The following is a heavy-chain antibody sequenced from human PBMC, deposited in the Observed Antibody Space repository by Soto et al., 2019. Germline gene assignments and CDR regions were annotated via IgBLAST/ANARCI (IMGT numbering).Heavy chain of an antibody. J-gene: IGHJ5*02. CDR1: GGNITSYV. CDR3: ARDVPPGYSYGLHWFDP. Sequence: QVQLVQSGAEVKKPGSSVKVSCKASGGNITSYVISWVRQAPGQGLEWMGNIIPIYGTAKYLQKFRGRVTITAVESTSTVFMELSRLKSEDTAVNYCARDVPPGYSYGLHWFDPWGQGTLVTVTS. CDR2: IIPIYGTA. D-gene: IGHD3-10*01. V-gene: IGHV1-69*18.